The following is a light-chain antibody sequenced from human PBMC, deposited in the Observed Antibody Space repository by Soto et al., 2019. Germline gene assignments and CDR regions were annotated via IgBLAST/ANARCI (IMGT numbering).Light chain of an antibody. CDR1: SSDVGKYDR. CDR3: SSDMITSRYV. J-gene: IGLJ1*01. Sequence: QSVLTQPPSVSGSPGQSVTISCTGTSSDVGKYDRASWYQQPPGTAPKLISYEVINRPSGVPARFSGCMSGNTASLTISGLQAEDEADSYCSSDMITSRYVFGAGTKLTVL. CDR2: EVI. V-gene: IGLV2-18*02.